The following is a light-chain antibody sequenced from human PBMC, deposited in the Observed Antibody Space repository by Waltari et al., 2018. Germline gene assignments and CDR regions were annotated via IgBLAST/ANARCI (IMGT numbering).Light chain of an antibody. Sequence: IVLTQSPGTLSLSPGERATLAGRASQSVSRSLAWYQQKPGQAPKLLLYGASTRATGIPDRFTGSGCGTDFSLTISSLEPEDFAIYFCQHYVRLPATFGQGTKVEIK. CDR3: QHYVRLPAT. CDR2: GAS. J-gene: IGKJ1*01. V-gene: IGKV3-20*01. CDR1: QSVSRS.